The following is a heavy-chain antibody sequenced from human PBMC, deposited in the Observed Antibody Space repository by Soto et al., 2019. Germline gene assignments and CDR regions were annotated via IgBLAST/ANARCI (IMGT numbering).Heavy chain of an antibody. CDR3: ASHYGSGSYYNFWCYYYGMDV. Sequence: PSETLSLTCTVSGGSISSSSYYWGWIRQPPGKGLEWIGSIYYSGSTYYNPSLKSRVTISVDTSKNQFSLKLSSVTAADTAVYYCASHYGSGSYYNFWCYYYGMDVWGQGTTVTVSS. CDR1: GGSISSSSYY. V-gene: IGHV4-39*01. D-gene: IGHD3-10*01. J-gene: IGHJ6*02. CDR2: IYYSGST.